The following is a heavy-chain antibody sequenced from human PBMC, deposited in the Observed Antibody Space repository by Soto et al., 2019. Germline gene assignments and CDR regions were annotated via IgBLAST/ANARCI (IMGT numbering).Heavy chain of an antibody. Sequence: EVQLVESGGGLVQPGGSLRLSCAASGFTFSNFWMSWVRQAPGEGLEWVASIKSDVSERSYVDAVSGRFSISRDNARNSLFLQMNSLRVDDPAVYYCARDVIWGQGSLVTVSS. CDR1: GFTFSNFW. CDR2: IKSDVSER. CDR3: ARDVI. J-gene: IGHJ4*02. V-gene: IGHV3-7*05.